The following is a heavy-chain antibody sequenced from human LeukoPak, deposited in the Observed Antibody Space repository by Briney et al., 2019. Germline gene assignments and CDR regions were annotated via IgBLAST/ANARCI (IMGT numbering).Heavy chain of an antibody. CDR2: IIPIFGTA. J-gene: IGHJ6*02. CDR1: GGTFSSYA. CDR3: ARDGSGWLDYYYYGMDV. Sequence: GSSVKVSCKASGGTFSSYAISWVRQAPGQGLEWMGGIIPIFGTANYAQKFQGRVTITADESTSTAYVELSSLRSEDTAVYYCARDGSGWLDYYYYGMDVWGQGTTVTVSS. D-gene: IGHD6-19*01. V-gene: IGHV1-69*01.